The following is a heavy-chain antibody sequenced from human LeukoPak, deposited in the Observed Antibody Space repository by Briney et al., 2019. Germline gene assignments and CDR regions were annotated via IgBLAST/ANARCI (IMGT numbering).Heavy chain of an antibody. CDR2: ISGSGGST. CDR3: AKEKSDYYDSSGESYYFDY. V-gene: IGHV3-23*01. J-gene: IGHJ4*02. CDR1: GFTFSSYA. D-gene: IGHD3-22*01. Sequence: PGGSLRLSCAASGFTFSSYAMSWVRQAPGKGLEWVSAISGSGGSTYYADSVKGRFTISRDNSKNTLYLQMNSLRAEDTAVYYCAKEKSDYYDSSGESYYFDYWGQGTLVTVSS.